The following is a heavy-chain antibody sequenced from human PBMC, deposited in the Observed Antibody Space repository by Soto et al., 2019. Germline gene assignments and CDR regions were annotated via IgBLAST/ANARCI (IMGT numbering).Heavy chain of an antibody. D-gene: IGHD5-12*01. CDR1: GFTFSSYA. CDR2: ISGSGGST. CDR3: AKDKSGYDYFDY. Sequence: GGSLRLSCVASGFTFSSYAMSWVRQAPGKGLEWVSAISGSGGSTYYADSVKGRFTISRDNSKNTLYLQMNSLRAEDTAVYYCAKDKSGYDYFDYWGQGTLVTVSS. J-gene: IGHJ4*02. V-gene: IGHV3-23*01.